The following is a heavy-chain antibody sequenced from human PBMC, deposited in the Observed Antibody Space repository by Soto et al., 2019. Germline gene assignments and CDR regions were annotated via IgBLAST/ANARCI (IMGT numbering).Heavy chain of an antibody. CDR2: IDYRGRT. CDR1: GASINSGGFY. CDR3: ARVSAAGTRWFDP. V-gene: IGHV4-31*03. Sequence: QVHLQESGPGLVKSSQTLSLTCTVSGASINSGGFYWSWVRQFPGKGLEWIGYIDYRGRTFYNPSLKGRATISRDTSKNPVSLEVNSVTAADTAVFFCARVSAAGTRWFDPWGQGTLVTVSS. J-gene: IGHJ5*02. D-gene: IGHD6-13*01.